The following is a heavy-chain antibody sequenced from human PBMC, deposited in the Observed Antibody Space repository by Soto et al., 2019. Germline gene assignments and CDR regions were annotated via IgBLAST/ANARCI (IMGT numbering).Heavy chain of an antibody. CDR1: GYTFTRYG. D-gene: IGHD5-18*01. CDR2: SSAYNGNT. V-gene: IGHV1-18*01. CDR3: ARGGYSYGLVNYYYYGMDV. J-gene: IGHJ6*02. Sequence: ASVKVSCKASGYTFTRYGISCVRQAPGKEVHWLGRSSAYNGNTNYAQKLQGRVTMTTDTSTSTAYMELRSLRSDDTAVYYCARGGYSYGLVNYYYYGMDVWGQGTTVTVSS.